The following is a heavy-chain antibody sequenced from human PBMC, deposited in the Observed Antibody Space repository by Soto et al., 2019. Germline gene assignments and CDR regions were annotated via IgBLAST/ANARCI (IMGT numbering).Heavy chain of an antibody. J-gene: IGHJ5*02. CDR3: ARGWDHYDSSGLRTWFDP. CDR2: FIPIFGTP. D-gene: IGHD3-22*01. Sequence: SVKVSCKASGGTFSDYGINWVRQAPGQGLEWMGGFIPIFGTPNYAQKFQGRVTITADESTSTAYMELSSLRSGDTAVYYCARGWDHYDSSGLRTWFDPWGQGTLVTVSS. V-gene: IGHV1-69*13. CDR1: GGTFSDYG.